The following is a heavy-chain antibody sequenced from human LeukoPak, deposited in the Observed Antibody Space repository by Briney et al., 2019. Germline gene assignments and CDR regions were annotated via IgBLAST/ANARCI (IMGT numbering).Heavy chain of an antibody. Sequence: ASVKVSCKASGYTFTGYYMHWVRQAPGQGLEWMGWINPNSGGTNYAQKFQGRVTMTRDTSISTAYMELSRLRSDDTAVYYCARDRAYGSGKYWFDPWGQGTLVTVSS. J-gene: IGHJ5*02. CDR3: ARDRAYGSGKYWFDP. CDR2: INPNSGGT. CDR1: GYTFTGYY. D-gene: IGHD3-10*01. V-gene: IGHV1-2*02.